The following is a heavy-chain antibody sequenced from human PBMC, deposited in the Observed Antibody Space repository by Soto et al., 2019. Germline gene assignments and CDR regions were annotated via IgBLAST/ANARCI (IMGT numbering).Heavy chain of an antibody. CDR3: ARDHYVYVILSGDGYYYGIDV. D-gene: IGHD3-9*01. J-gene: IGHJ6*02. CDR1: GDSISSYY. V-gene: IGHV4-30-4*01. Sequence: SETLSLTCAVSGDSISSYYWSWIRQPPGKGLEWIGYIYYSGSTYYNPSLKSRVTISVDTSKNQFSLKLSSVTAADTAVYYCARDHYVYVILSGDGYYYGIDVCGRGSTVIVSS. CDR2: IYYSGST.